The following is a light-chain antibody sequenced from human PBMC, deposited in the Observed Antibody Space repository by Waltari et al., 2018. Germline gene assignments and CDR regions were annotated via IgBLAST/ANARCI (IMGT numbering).Light chain of an antibody. CDR3: QHYVRLPVT. V-gene: IGKV3-20*01. CDR1: QSISSF. Sequence: IVLTQSPGTLSLSPGERATLSCRASQSISSFLVWYQQKPGQAPRLLLYGASSRATGIPDRFSGGGSVTDFSLTISRLEPEDFAVYYCQHYVRLPVTFGQGTKVEIK. CDR2: GAS. J-gene: IGKJ1*01.